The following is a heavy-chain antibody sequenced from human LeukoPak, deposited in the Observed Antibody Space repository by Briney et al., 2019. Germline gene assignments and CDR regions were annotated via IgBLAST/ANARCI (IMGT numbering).Heavy chain of an antibody. CDR3: AKGSGSYLNYGMDV. D-gene: IGHD3-10*01. J-gene: IGHJ6*02. Sequence: GGSLRLSCAASGFTFDDYAMHWVRQAPGKGLEWVSGISWNSGSIGHADSVKGRFTISRDNAKNSLYLQMNSLRAEDTALYYCAKGSGSYLNYGMDVWGQGTTVTVSS. CDR1: GFTFDDYA. CDR2: ISWNSGSI. V-gene: IGHV3-9*01.